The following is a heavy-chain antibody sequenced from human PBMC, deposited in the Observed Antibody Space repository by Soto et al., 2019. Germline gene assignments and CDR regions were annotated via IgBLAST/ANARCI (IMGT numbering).Heavy chain of an antibody. CDR3: ASVGYYDGGGIDV. CDR1: GGTFSSYT. J-gene: IGHJ6*02. V-gene: IGHV1-69*02. CDR2: IIPILGIA. Sequence: QVQLVQSGAEVKKPGSSVKVYCKASGGTFSSYTISWVRQATGQGLEWMGRIIPILGIANYAQKFQGRVTITEDKATSTAYMELSSLRSEDTAVYYCASVGYYDGGGIDVWGQGTTVTVSS. D-gene: IGHD3-22*01.